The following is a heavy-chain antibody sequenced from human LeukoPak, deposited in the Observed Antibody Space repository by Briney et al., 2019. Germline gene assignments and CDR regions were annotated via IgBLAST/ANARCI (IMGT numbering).Heavy chain of an antibody. D-gene: IGHD3-10*01. CDR3: ARVYGSEIDY. CDR2: IKQDGSEK. J-gene: IGHJ4*02. V-gene: IGHV3-7*01. CDR1: GFTFSSYW. Sequence: GGSLRLSCAASGFTFSSYWMSWVRQAPGKGLEWVANIKQDGSEKYYVDSVKGRFTVSRDNSRNTLFLQMNSLRPEDTAVYYCARVYGSEIDYWGQGTLVTVSS.